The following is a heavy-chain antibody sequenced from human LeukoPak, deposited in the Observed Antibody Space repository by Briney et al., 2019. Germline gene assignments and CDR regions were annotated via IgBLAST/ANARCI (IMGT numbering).Heavy chain of an antibody. V-gene: IGHV3-74*01. Sequence: GGSLRLSCAGPGFTFSSYWLHWVRQGPGKGLVWVARMDTNGRTINYADSVKGRFTISRDNAKNSLILQMNSLRDEDTAVYYCARGVWAPFDSWGQGTLVSVSS. D-gene: IGHD7-27*01. J-gene: IGHJ4*02. CDR1: GFTFSSYW. CDR3: ARGVWAPFDS. CDR2: MDTNGRTI.